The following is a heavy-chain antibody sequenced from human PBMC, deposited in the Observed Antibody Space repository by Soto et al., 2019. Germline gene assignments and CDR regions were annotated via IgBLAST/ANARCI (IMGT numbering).Heavy chain of an antibody. V-gene: IGHV1-69*12. D-gene: IGHD3-16*01. CDR1: GGTFSSYA. CDR2: IIPIFGTA. Sequence: QVQLVQSGADVEKPGSSVKVSCKASGGTFSSYAISWVRQAPGQGLEWMGGIIPIFGTADYAQKFQGRVTITADDFTSTAYMELSSLRSEDTAVYYCARHLGGNHYYYGMDVWDQGTTVTVSS. J-gene: IGHJ6*02. CDR3: ARHLGGNHYYYGMDV.